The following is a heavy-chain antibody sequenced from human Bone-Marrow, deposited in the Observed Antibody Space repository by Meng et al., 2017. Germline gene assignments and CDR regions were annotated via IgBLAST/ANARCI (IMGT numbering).Heavy chain of an antibody. V-gene: IGHV4-61*02. CDR2: IYTSGST. CDR3: ARDRSSYDSSGYYYGWFDP. J-gene: IGHJ5*02. Sequence: SETLSLTCTVSGGSISSGSYYWSWIRQPAGKGLEWIGRIYTSGSTNYNPSLKSRVTISVDTSKNQFSLKLSSVTAADTAVYYCARDRSSYDSSGYYYGWFDPWGQGTLVTVSS. CDR1: GGSISSGSYY. D-gene: IGHD3-22*01.